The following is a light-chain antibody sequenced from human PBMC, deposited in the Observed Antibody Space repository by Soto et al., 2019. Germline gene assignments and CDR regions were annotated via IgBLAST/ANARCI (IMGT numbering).Light chain of an antibody. V-gene: IGKV1-5*01. CDR2: DAS. CDR1: QSISSW. CDR3: QQYVTAFRS. Sequence: DIQMTQSPSTLSASVGDRVTITCRASQSISSWLAWYQQKPGKAPKLLIYDASSLESGVPSRFSGSGSGTEFTLTISSLQPDDFATYYCQQYVTAFRSFGQGTKVEFK. J-gene: IGKJ1*01.